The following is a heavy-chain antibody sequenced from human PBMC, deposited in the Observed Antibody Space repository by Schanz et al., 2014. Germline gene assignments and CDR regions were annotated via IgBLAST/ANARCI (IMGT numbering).Heavy chain of an antibody. V-gene: IGHV1-46*01. Sequence: QVQLVQSGAEVKKPGASVKVSCEASGYTFTSYYMHWVRQAPGQGLEWMGLINPSVGNTNYAQKFRGRVTMTRDTSTSTVYMELSSLRSDDTAVYYCARETTIITGGAFDVWGQGTMVTVSS. CDR3: ARETTIITGGAFDV. CDR1: GYTFTSYY. CDR2: INPSVGNT. J-gene: IGHJ3*01. D-gene: IGHD3-9*01.